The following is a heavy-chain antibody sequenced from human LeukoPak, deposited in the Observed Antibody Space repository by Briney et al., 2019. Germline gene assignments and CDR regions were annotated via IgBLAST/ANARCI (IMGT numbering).Heavy chain of an antibody. D-gene: IGHD2/OR15-2a*01. V-gene: IGHV3-48*03. CDR1: GFTFSSYE. Sequence: GGSLRLSCAASGFTFSSYEMNWVRQAPGKGLEWVSYISSSGSTIYYADSVKGRFTISRDNAKNSLYLQMNSLRAEDTAVYYCARDFYDGFALDYWGQGTLVTVSP. CDR3: ARDFYDGFALDY. J-gene: IGHJ4*02. CDR2: ISSSGSTI.